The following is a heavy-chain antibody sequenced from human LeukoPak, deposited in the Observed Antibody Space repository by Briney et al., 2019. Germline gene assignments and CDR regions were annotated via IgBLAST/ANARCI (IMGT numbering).Heavy chain of an antibody. J-gene: IGHJ4*02. CDR3: AKIAVAGKRGFDY. CDR1: GFTFSSYG. D-gene: IGHD6-19*01. V-gene: IGHV3-30*18. CDR2: ISYDGSNK. Sequence: GGSLRLSCAASGFTFSSYGMHWVRQAPGKGLEWVAVISYDGSNKYYADSVKGRFTISRDNSKNTPYLQMNSLRAEDTAVYYCAKIAVAGKRGFDYWGQGTLVTVSS.